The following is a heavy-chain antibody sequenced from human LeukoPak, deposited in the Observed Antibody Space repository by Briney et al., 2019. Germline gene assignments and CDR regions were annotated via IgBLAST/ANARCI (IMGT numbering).Heavy chain of an antibody. Sequence: PGRSLRLSCTASGFTFGDYAMSWFRRAPGKGLEWVGFIRSKAYGGTTEYAASVKGRFTISRDDSKSIAYLQMNSLKTEDTAVYYCTRDGYSYGYYCGMDVWGQGTTVTVSS. J-gene: IGHJ6*02. CDR2: IRSKAYGGTT. CDR1: GFTFGDYA. V-gene: IGHV3-49*03. CDR3: TRDGYSYGYYCGMDV. D-gene: IGHD5-18*01.